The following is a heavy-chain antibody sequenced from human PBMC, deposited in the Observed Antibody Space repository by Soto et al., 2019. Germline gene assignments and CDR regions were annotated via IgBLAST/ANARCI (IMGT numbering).Heavy chain of an antibody. J-gene: IGHJ6*02. Sequence: GASVKVSCKASGGTFSSYAISWVRQAPGQGLEWMGGIIPIFGTANYAQKFQGRVTITADESTSTAYMELSSLRSEDTAVYYCARGRTWYSSGSGSYYYYGMDVWGQGTTVTVSS. CDR3: ARGRTWYSSGSGSYYYYGMDV. D-gene: IGHD6-19*01. V-gene: IGHV1-69*13. CDR2: IIPIFGTA. CDR1: GGTFSSYA.